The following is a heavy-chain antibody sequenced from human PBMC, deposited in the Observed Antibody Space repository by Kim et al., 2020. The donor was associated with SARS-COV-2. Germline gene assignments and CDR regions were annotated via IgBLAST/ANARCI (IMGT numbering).Heavy chain of an antibody. V-gene: IGHV3-33*01. Sequence: GGSLRLSCAASGFTFSSYGMHWVRQAPGKGLEWVAVIWYDGSNKYYADSVKGRFTISRDNSKNTLYLQMNSLRAEDTAVYYCASSILSSSWSNWFDPWGQGTLVTVSS. J-gene: IGHJ5*02. CDR1: GFTFSSYG. CDR2: IWYDGSNK. D-gene: IGHD6-13*01. CDR3: ASSILSSSWSNWFDP.